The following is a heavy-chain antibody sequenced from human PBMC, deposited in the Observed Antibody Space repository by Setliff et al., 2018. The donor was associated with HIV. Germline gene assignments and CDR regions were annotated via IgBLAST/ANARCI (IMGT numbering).Heavy chain of an antibody. CDR1: GHSINIHY. D-gene: IGHD4-17*01. J-gene: IGHJ4*02. CDR2: IYSTGST. Sequence: ASETLSLTCTVSGHSINIHYWSWIRQSPGKAFEWIGYIYSTGSTNYNPSIQSRVTISMVASRNQFSLKVTSVTAADTAVYYCAKGAGFYGDYTFDHWGQGRQVTVSS. CDR3: AKGAGFYGDYTFDH. V-gene: IGHV4-59*11.